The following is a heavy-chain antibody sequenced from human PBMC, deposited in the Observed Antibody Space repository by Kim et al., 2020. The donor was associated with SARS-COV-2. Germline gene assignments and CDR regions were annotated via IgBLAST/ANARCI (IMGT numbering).Heavy chain of an antibody. V-gene: IGHV3-15*01. CDR3: TADTYDSRGTGHDH. J-gene: IGHJ4*01. D-gene: IGHD3-22*01. Sequence: GGSLRLSCAASGFTFHDNWMSWVRQAPGKGLEWVGRIKAKIHGETADYASPVRGRFTISRDDSTKTLYLQMDRLKTEDTALYFCTADTYDSRGTGHDHWG. CDR1: GFTFHDNW. CDR2: IKAKIHGETA.